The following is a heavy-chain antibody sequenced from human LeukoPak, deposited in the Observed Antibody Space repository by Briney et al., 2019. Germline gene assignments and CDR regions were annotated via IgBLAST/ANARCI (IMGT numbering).Heavy chain of an antibody. V-gene: IGHV4-34*01. CDR2: INHSGST. CDR3: ARDWAAAGPYYYGMDV. J-gene: IGHJ6*02. Sequence: SETPSLTCAVYGGSFSGYYWSWIRQPPGKGLEWIGEINHSGSTNYNPSLKSRVTISVDTSKNKFSLMLSSVTAADTAVYYCARDWAAAGPYYYGMDVWGQGTTVTVSS. CDR1: GGSFSGYY. D-gene: IGHD6-13*01.